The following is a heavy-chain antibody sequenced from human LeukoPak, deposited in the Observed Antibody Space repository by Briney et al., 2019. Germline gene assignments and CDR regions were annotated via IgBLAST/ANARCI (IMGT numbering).Heavy chain of an antibody. J-gene: IGHJ5*02. CDR1: GFAFSSYA. CDR2: ISSGGGRT. D-gene: IGHD3-10*01. CDR3: AKAPNYYGSGSYYNNWFDP. V-gene: IGHV3-23*01. Sequence: PGGSLRLSCAASGFAFSSYAIRWVRQAPGKGLEWVSSISSGGGRTYYADSVKGRFTISRDNSKSTLYLQMDSLRAEDTAVYYCAKAPNYYGSGSYYNNWFDPWGQGTLVTVSS.